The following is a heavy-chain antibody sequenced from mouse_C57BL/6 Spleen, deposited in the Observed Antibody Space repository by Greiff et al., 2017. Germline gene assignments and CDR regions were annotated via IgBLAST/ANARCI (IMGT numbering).Heavy chain of an antibody. CDR2: IIPNYGTT. J-gene: IGHJ3*01. CDR3: APDDDDEAGFAY. Sequence: EVQLQQSGPELVKPGASVKLSCKASGYSFTGYRMHWVKQSTGQGLEWIGVIIPNYGTTSYNQKFNSKATLTVDQSSSTAYMHINSLTSEDSAVYYGAPDDDDEAGFAYWGQGTLVTVSA. V-gene: IGHV1-39*01. D-gene: IGHD2-4*01. CDR1: GYSFTGYR.